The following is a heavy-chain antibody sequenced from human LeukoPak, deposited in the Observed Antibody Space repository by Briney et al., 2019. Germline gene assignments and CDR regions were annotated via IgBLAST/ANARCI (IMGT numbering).Heavy chain of an antibody. V-gene: IGHV4-34*01. Sequence: SETLSLTCAVYGGSFSGYYWSWIRQPPGKGLEWIGEINHSGSTNYNPSLKSRVTISVDTSKNQFSLKLSSVTAADTAVYYCARRITMIVDYYGMDVWGQGTTVTVSS. CDR3: ARRITMIVDYYGMDV. CDR1: GGSFSGYY. J-gene: IGHJ6*02. CDR2: INHSGST. D-gene: IGHD3-22*01.